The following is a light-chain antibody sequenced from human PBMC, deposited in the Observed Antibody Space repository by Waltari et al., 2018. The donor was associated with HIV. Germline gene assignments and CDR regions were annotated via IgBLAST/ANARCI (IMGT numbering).Light chain of an antibody. CDR2: EVS. J-gene: IGLJ3*02. V-gene: IGLV2-8*01. CDR1: SSDVGGYNY. Sequence: QSALTQPPSASGSPGQSVTISCTGTSSDVGGYNYVSWYQHHPGKAPKLIIYEVSKRPSRVPDGFSGPNPGSTPSLTVSELQAKDEADYYSSSYAGSNNRWVFGGGTKLTAL. CDR3: SSYAGSNNRWV.